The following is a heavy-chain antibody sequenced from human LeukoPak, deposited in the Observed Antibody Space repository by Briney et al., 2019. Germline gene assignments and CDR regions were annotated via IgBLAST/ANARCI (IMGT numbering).Heavy chain of an antibody. J-gene: IGHJ4*02. Sequence: ETLSLTCAVYGGSFSGYYWSWVRQAPGKGLEWVSVISGSGGSTYYADSVKGRFTISRDNSKNTLYLQMNSLRAEDTAVYHCAKDLPYYCSSTSCYTAFDYWGQGTLVTVSS. V-gene: IGHV3-23*01. CDR2: ISGSGGST. D-gene: IGHD2-2*02. CDR3: AKDLPYYCSSTSCYTAFDY. CDR1: GGSFSGYY.